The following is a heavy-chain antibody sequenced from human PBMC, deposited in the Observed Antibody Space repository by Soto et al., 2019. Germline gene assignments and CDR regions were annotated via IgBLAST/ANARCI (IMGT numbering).Heavy chain of an antibody. Sequence: GGSLRLSCAASVFTFSSYSMTWVRQAPGKGLEWVSSISSSSSYIYYADSVKGRFTISRDNAKNSLYLQMNSLRAEDTAVYYCARDIEYSSSSVDYWGQGTLVTVSS. CDR3: ARDIEYSSSSVDY. V-gene: IGHV3-21*01. D-gene: IGHD6-6*01. CDR1: VFTFSSYS. J-gene: IGHJ4*02. CDR2: ISSSSSYI.